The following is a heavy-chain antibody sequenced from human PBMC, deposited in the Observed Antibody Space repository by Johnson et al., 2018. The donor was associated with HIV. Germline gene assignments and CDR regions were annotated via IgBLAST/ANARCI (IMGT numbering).Heavy chain of an antibody. CDR1: GLTFSDAW. CDR2: MSYDGSTE. D-gene: IGHD5-18*01. V-gene: IGHV3-30*18. Sequence: QEQLVVSGGGLVKPGGSLRLTCAASGLTFSDAWMSWVRQAPGKGLEWVAVMSYDGSTEYYADSVKGRFTVSRDNSKNTLYLQMNSLRAEDTAVYYCAKDLSGYSYGYGAFDIWGQGTMVTVSS. CDR3: AKDLSGYSYGYGAFDI. J-gene: IGHJ3*02.